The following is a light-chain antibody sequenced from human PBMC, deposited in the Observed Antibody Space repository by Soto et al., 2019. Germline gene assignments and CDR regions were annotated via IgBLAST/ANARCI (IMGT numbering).Light chain of an antibody. J-gene: IGKJ1*01. V-gene: IGKV3-20*01. CDR2: GAT. CDR3: QLYRFSLLT. CDR1: QRVSRSD. Sequence: EIVLTQFPGTLSLSPGERATLSCRASQRVSRSDLAWYQHKPGQAPRLLIYGATSRATGIPDRFSGFGSGTDFTLPISRLEPEDIAVYNCQLYRFSLLTFGQGTKVEIK.